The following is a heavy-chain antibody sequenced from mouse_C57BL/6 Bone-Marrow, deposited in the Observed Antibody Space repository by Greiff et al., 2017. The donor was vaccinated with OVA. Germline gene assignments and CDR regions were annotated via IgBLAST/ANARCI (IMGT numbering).Heavy chain of an antibody. J-gene: IGHJ3*01. D-gene: IGHD2-5*01. CDR1: GYTFTSYG. V-gene: IGHV1-81*01. Sequence: QVQLQQSGAELARPGASVKLSCKASGYTFTSYGISWVKQRTGQGLEWIGEIYPRSGNTYYNEKFKGKATLTADKSSSTAYMELRILTSEDSAVYFCARSYYSNYPFAYWGQGTLVTVSA. CDR2: IYPRSGNT. CDR3: ARSYYSNYPFAY.